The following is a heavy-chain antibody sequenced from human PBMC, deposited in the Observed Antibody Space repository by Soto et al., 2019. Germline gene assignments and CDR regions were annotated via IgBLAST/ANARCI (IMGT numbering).Heavy chain of an antibody. CDR1: GFTFSSYG. V-gene: IGHV3-30*18. D-gene: IGHD3-3*01. CDR2: ISYDGSNK. Sequence: PGGSLRLSCAASGFTFSSYGMHWVRQAPGKGLEWVAVISYDGSNKYYADSVKGRFTISRDNSKNTLYLQMNSLRAEDTAVYYCAKVITIFGPRYYYYGMDVWGQGTTVTVSS. CDR3: AKVITIFGPRYYYYGMDV. J-gene: IGHJ6*02.